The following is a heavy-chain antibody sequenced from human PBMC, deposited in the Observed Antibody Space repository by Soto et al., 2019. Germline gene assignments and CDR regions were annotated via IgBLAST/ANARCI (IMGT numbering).Heavy chain of an antibody. D-gene: IGHD6-19*01. CDR3: ARYIAVEPYYFDY. CDR2: IYPGDSDT. V-gene: IGHV5-51*01. CDR1: GYSFTSYC. Sequence: GESLKISCNGSGYSFTSYCIGWVRQMPGKGLEWMGIIYPGDSDTRYSPSFQGQVTISADKSISTAYLQWSSLKASDTAMYYCARYIAVEPYYFDYWGQGTLVTVSS. J-gene: IGHJ4*02.